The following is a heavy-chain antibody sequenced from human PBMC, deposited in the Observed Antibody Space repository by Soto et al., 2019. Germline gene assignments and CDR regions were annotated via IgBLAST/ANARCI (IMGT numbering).Heavy chain of an antibody. CDR3: ARAGDGYHPLQYNWFDT. Sequence: SETLSLTCTVSGGSISSYYWSWIRQPPGKGLEWIGYIYYSGSTNYNPSLKSRVTISVDTSKNQFSLKLSSVTAADTAVYYCARAGDGYHPLQYNWFDTWGQGTLVTVSS. CDR2: IYYSGST. CDR1: GGSISSYY. D-gene: IGHD5-12*01. J-gene: IGHJ5*02. V-gene: IGHV4-59*01.